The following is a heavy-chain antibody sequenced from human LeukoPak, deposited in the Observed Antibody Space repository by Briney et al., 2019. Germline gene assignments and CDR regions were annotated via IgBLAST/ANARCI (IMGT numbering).Heavy chain of an antibody. V-gene: IGHV4-59*01. Sequence: PSETLSLACTVSGGSISSYFPSWIRQPPGKGLEWIGYIYYSGSTNYNPSLKSRVTISVDTSKNQFSLKLSSVTAADTAVYYCARDRSSSDFDYWGQGTLVTVSS. CDR3: ARDRSSSDFDY. CDR1: GGSISSYF. CDR2: IYYSGST. D-gene: IGHD6-13*01. J-gene: IGHJ4*02.